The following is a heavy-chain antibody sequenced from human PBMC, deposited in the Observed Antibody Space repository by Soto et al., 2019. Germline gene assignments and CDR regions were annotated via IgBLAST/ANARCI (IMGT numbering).Heavy chain of an antibody. CDR2: ISGSGGST. Sequence: EVQLLESGGGLVQPGGSLRLSCAASGFTFSSYAMIWVRQAPGKGLEWVSAISGSGGSTYYADSVKGRFTISRDNSKNTLYLQMNSLRAEDTAVYYCAKTSYGSGSYPLDYWGQGTLVTVSS. CDR3: AKTSYGSGSYPLDY. V-gene: IGHV3-23*01. D-gene: IGHD3-10*01. J-gene: IGHJ4*02. CDR1: GFTFSSYA.